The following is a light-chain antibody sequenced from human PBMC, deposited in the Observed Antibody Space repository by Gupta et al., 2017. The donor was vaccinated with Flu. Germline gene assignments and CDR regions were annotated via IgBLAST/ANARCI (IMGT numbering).Light chain of an antibody. CDR1: QSVSTSY. Sequence: EIVLTQSPGTLSLSPGESATLSCRASQSVSTSYLAWYQQKPGQAPRLLIYGASSRATGIPDRFSCSGSGTDFTLTISRLEPEDFAVYYCQQYGSAPMYTFGQGTKLEIK. V-gene: IGKV3-20*01. CDR2: GAS. CDR3: QQYGSAPMYT. J-gene: IGKJ2*01.